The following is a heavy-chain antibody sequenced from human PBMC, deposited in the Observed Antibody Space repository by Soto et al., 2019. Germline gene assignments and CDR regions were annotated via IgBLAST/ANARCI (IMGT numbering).Heavy chain of an antibody. CDR2: ISGSGGST. J-gene: IGHJ3*02. V-gene: IGHV3-23*01. CDR1: GFTFSSYA. CDR3: AKEYIYCSGGSCYSGAFDI. Sequence: GGSLRLSCAASGFTFSSYAMSWVRQAPGKGLEWVSAISGSGGSTYYADSVKGRFTISRDNSKNTLYLQMNSLRAEDTAVYYCAKEYIYCSGGSCYSGAFDIWGQGTMVTVSS. D-gene: IGHD2-15*01.